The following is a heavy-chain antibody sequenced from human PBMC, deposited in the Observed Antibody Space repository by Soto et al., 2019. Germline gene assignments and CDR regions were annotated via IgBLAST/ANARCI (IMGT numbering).Heavy chain of an antibody. CDR2: VSQDGRNT. V-gene: IGHV3-30*18. Sequence: VQLVESGGGVVQPGRSLRLSCAASGFTFSDYAMHWVRQAPGKGLEWVAVVSQDGRNTHYADSVKGRFTISRDSSKITVSLEMTSLRAEDTAVYYCAKGGRQWLVTSDFNYWGQGALVTVSS. J-gene: IGHJ4*02. D-gene: IGHD6-19*01. CDR3: AKGGRQWLVTSDFNY. CDR1: GFTFSDYA.